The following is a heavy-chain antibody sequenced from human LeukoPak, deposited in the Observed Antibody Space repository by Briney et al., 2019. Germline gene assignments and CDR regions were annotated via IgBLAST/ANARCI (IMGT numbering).Heavy chain of an antibody. CDR2: ISGSGIST. V-gene: IGHV3-23*01. CDR3: AFPRAGEYYRSDFDY. J-gene: IGHJ4*02. CDR1: GFTFSNYA. D-gene: IGHD4-17*01. Sequence: GGSLRLSCAASGFTFSNYAMSWVRQAPGKGLEWVSTISGSGISTNYADSVEGRFTISRDNSKDTLYLQMDSLRAEDTAVFYCAFPRAGEYYRSDFDYWGQGTLSPSPQ.